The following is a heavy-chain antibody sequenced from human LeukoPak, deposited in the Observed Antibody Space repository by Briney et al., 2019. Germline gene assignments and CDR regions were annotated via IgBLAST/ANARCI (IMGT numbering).Heavy chain of an antibody. CDR3: ASARGDLYSSSWSDLYYMDV. CDR1: GYTFTSYG. D-gene: IGHD6-13*01. J-gene: IGHJ6*03. V-gene: IGHV1-18*01. Sequence: ASVKVSCKASGYTFTSYGISWVRQAPGQGLEWMGWISAYNGNTNYAQKLQGRVTMTTDTSTSTAYMELRSLRSDDTAVYYCASARGDLYSSSWSDLYYMDVWGKGTTVTVSS. CDR2: ISAYNGNT.